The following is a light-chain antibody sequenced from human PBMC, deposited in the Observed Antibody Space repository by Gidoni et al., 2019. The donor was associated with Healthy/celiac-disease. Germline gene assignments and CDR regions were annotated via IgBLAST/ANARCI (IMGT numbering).Light chain of an antibody. CDR1: QSVLYSANNTNY. J-gene: IGKJ2*01. Sequence: DIVMTQSPDSLAVSLGERASINCKSSQSVLYSANNTNYLSWYQQKPGQPPKLLIYWASTRDSGVPDLFSGSGSGTYFTLTISSLQAEDVAVYSCQQYYSTPYPLGQGPKLEIK. CDR2: WAS. V-gene: IGKV4-1*01. CDR3: QQYYSTPYP.